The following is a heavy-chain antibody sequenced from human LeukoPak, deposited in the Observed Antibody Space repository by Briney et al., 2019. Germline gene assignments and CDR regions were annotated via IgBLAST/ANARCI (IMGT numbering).Heavy chain of an antibody. CDR3: ARAYDFWSGYSRDWFDP. Sequence: ASVKVSCKASGYTFTSYGISWVRQASGQGLEWMGWISAYNGNTNYAQKLQGRVTMTTDTSTSTAYMELRSLRSDDTAVYYCARAYDFWSGYSRDWFDPWGQGTLVTVSS. V-gene: IGHV1-18*01. J-gene: IGHJ5*02. CDR1: GYTFTSYG. CDR2: ISAYNGNT. D-gene: IGHD3-3*01.